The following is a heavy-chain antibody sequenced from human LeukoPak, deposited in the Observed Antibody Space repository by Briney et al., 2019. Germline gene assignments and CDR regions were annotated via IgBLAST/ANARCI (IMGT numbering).Heavy chain of an antibody. J-gene: IGHJ4*02. Sequence: SETLSLTCTVSSGSISGYYWSWIRQPAGKGLEWIGRIYTDGDTNYSPSLKSRATMSVDTSKNQFSLNLSSVTAADTAVYSCARAALGYCSGGPCPYYLDYWGQGTLVTVSS. CDR2: IYTDGDT. CDR1: SGSISGYY. D-gene: IGHD2-15*01. CDR3: ARAALGYCSGGPCPYYLDY. V-gene: IGHV4-4*07.